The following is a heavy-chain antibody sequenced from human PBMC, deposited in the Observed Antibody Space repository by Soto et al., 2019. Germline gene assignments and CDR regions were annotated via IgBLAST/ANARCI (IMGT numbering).Heavy chain of an antibody. CDR1: GFTFSPYW. Sequence: EVQLVESGGGLVQPGGSLRLSCAASGFTFSPYWMSWVRQAPGKGLEWVAIIKDDGGDEHYLEAVRGRFPISRDNAKKSLYLAMDSLRVEDTAVYYCAGGSGWISDTWGQGTLVTVSS. CDR2: IKDDGGDE. D-gene: IGHD6-19*01. V-gene: IGHV3-7*05. CDR3: AGGSGWISDT. J-gene: IGHJ5*02.